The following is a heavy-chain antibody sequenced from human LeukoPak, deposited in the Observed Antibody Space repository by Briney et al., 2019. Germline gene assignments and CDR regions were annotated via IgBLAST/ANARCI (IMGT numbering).Heavy chain of an antibody. CDR3: TRGAGWLIDY. D-gene: IGHD3-16*01. J-gene: IGHJ4*02. V-gene: IGHV4-59*01. CDR2: FHNSGTS. CDR1: DDSISDYY. Sequence: KPSETLSLTCTVSDDSISDYYRGWIRQPPGKGLEWIGYFHNSGTSTYNPSLKSRVTISADTSKNQFSLKLNSQTTADTAVYYCTRGAGWLIDYWGQGILVTVSS.